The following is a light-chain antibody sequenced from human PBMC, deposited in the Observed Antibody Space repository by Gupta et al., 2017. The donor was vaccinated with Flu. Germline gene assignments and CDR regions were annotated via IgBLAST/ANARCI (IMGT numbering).Light chain of an antibody. V-gene: IGKV3-15*01. CDR3: QQYNNSRT. J-gene: IGKJ1*01. CDR1: QSVSSN. CDR2: GAS. Sequence: EIVMTQSPATLSVSPGERATLSCRASQSVSSNLAWYQQKPGQAPRLLIYGASTRATGIPARFSGSGSGTEFTLTISSLQSEDFAVYYCQQYNNSRTFGQGTXVEIK.